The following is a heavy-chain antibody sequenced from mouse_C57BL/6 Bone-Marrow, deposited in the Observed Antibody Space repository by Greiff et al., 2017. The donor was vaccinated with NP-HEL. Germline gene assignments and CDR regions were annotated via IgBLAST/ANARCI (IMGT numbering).Heavy chain of an antibody. Sequence: EVQRVESGAELVRPGASVKLSCTASGFNIKDDYMHWVKQRPEQGLEWIGWIDPDNGDTEYASKFQGKATITADTSSNTAYLQLSSLTSEDTAVYYCTTYGSSRYYFDYWGQGTTLTVSS. V-gene: IGHV14-4*01. J-gene: IGHJ2*01. D-gene: IGHD1-1*01. CDR2: IDPDNGDT. CDR3: TTYGSSRYYFDY. CDR1: GFNIKDDY.